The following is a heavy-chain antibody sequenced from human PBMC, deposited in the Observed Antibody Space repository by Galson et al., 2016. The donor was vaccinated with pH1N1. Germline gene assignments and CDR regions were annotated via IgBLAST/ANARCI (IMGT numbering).Heavy chain of an antibody. J-gene: IGHJ3*02. CDR3: VRKNYGDAFDI. D-gene: IGHD3-10*01. CDR1: GFTFNEYG. CDR2: VIWNGGSP. V-gene: IGHV3-20*04. Sequence: SLRLSCAASGFTFNEYGMNWVRQAPGKGLEWVSGVIWNGGSPGYADSVKGRFTISRDNAKTSLYLQLNSLRAEDTAVYYCVRKNYGDAFDIWGRGTMVTVSS.